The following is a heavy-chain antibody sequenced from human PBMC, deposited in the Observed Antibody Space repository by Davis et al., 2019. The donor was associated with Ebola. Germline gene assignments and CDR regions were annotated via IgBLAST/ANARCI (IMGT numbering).Heavy chain of an antibody. CDR3: ARAPHCGGGVCNGFHYYGMDV. V-gene: IGHV3-74*01. J-gene: IGHJ6*02. D-gene: IGHD2-8*02. Sequence: HTGGSLRLSCAASGFTFSNYWIHWVRLAPGKGPVWVSRINTDGTTTTYADSVKGRFTISRDNAKNTLYLQMNSLRAEDTAVYYCARAPHCGGGVCNGFHYYGMDVWGQGTTVTVS. CDR2: INTDGTTT. CDR1: GFTFSNYW.